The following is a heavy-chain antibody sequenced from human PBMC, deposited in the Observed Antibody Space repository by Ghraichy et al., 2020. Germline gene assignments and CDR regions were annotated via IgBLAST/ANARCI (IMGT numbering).Heavy chain of an antibody. CDR1: GFTFRSYW. J-gene: IGHJ4*02. Sequence: GESLNISCAVSGFTFRSYWMSWVRQAPGKGLEWVANIKEDGSEKYYVDSVKGRFTISRDNAKNSLYLQMNSLRAEDTAVYYCARSSGWDWGQGTLVTVSS. CDR2: IKEDGSEK. CDR3: ARSSGWD. D-gene: IGHD6-19*01. V-gene: IGHV3-7*03.